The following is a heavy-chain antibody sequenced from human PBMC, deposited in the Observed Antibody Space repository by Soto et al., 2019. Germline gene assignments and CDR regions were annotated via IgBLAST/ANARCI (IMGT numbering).Heavy chain of an antibody. V-gene: IGHV4-59*01. CDR2: IYYSGST. J-gene: IGHJ5*02. Sequence: SETLSLTCTVSGGSISSYYWSWIRQPPGKGLEWIGYIYYSGSTNYNPSLKSRVTISVDTSKNQFSLKLSSVTAADTAVYYCAREHYDLWCAYPNYNWFDTWAQGTLVTVSS. CDR3: AREHYDLWCAYPNYNWFDT. D-gene: IGHD3-3*01. CDR1: GGSISSYY.